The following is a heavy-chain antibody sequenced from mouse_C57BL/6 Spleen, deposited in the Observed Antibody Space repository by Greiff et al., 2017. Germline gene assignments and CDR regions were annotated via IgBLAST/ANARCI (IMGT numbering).Heavy chain of an antibody. D-gene: IGHD1-2*01. CDR2: ISSGGSYT. Sequence: EVKLVESGGDLVKPGGSLKLSCAASGFTFSSYGMSWVRQTPDKRLEWVATISSGGSYTYYPDSVKGRFTISRDNAKNTLYLQMSSLKSEDTAMYYCARRDDYYGRWFAYWGQGTLVTVSA. V-gene: IGHV5-6*02. CDR1: GFTFSSYG. CDR3: ARRDDYYGRWFAY. J-gene: IGHJ3*01.